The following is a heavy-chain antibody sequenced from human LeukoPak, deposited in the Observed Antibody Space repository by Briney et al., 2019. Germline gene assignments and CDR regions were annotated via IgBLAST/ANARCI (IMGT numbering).Heavy chain of an antibody. D-gene: IGHD6-19*01. Sequence: GGSLRLSCVASGITFSNYAVSWVRQAPEKGLDWVSVISGSAHKIRYADSVKGRFTISRDNAKNSLYLQMNSLRAEDTAVYYCARGDSSGYYYFEYWGQGTLVTVSS. CDR3: ARGDSSGYYYFEY. CDR2: ISGSAHKI. CDR1: GITFSNYA. V-gene: IGHV3-21*04. J-gene: IGHJ4*02.